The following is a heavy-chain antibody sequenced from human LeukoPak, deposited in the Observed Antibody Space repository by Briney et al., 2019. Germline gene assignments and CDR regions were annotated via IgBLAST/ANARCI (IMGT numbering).Heavy chain of an antibody. Sequence: PGGSLRLSCAASGFTFSSYEMNWVRQAPGKGLEWVSYISSSGSTIYYADSVKGRFTISRDNAKNSLYLQMNSLRAEDTAVYYCARDRYFDWLPRAFDIWGQGTMVTVSS. CDR3: ARDRYFDWLPRAFDI. CDR2: ISSSGSTI. V-gene: IGHV3-48*03. D-gene: IGHD3-9*01. CDR1: GFTFSSYE. J-gene: IGHJ3*02.